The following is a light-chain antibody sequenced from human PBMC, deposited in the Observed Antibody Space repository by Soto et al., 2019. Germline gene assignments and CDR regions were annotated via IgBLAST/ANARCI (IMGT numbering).Light chain of an antibody. CDR2: SNY. CDR1: SSNIGSNT. V-gene: IGLV1-44*01. CDR3: AAWDDSLNGWV. J-gene: IGLJ3*02. Sequence: QSVLTQPPSASGTPGQRVTISCSGSSSNIGSNTVNWYQQLPGTAPKLLIYSNYQRPSGVPDRLSASKSGTSASLAISGLQSEDEADYYCAAWDDSLNGWVFGGGTQLTVL.